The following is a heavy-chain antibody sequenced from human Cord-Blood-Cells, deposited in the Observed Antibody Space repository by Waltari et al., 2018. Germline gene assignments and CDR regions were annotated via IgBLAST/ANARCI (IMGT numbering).Heavy chain of an antibody. V-gene: IGHV3-9*01. J-gene: IGHJ4*02. CDR1: GFTFDDYA. CDR2: ISWNGGSI. Sequence: EVQLVESGGGLVQPGRSLRRSCAASGFTFDDYAMNWVRQAPGRGLEWVSGISWNGGSIGYADSVKGRFTISRDNAKNSLYLQMNSLRAEDTALYYCAKVGDSSGWYFDYWGQGTLVTVSS. CDR3: AKVGDSSGWYFDY. D-gene: IGHD6-19*01.